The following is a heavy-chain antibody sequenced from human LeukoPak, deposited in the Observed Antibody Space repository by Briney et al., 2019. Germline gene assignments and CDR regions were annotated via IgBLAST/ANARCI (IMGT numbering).Heavy chain of an antibody. D-gene: IGHD6-13*01. Sequence: PGGSLRLSCVASGFSFTSYSMNWVRQAPGKGLEWVSSISSGNLFIYYTDSVKGRFTVSRDNAKNSLFLQMNSLRADDTAVYYCARGGGGIAAAGTGGFDYWGQGILVTVSS. J-gene: IGHJ4*02. CDR2: ISSGNLFI. CDR1: GFSFTSYS. CDR3: ARGGGGIAAAGTGGFDY. V-gene: IGHV3-21*01.